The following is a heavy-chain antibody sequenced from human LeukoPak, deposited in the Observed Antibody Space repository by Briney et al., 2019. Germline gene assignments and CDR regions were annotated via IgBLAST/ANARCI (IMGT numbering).Heavy chain of an antibody. CDR2: INPSAGST. CDR1: GYTFSSYY. CDR3: ARERYCSGGSCYSGALDT. Sequence: ASVKVSCKASGYTFSSYYIHWVRQAPGQGLEWMGIINPSAGSTSYAQKFQGRVTMTTDTSTSTAYMELRSLRSDDRAVYYCARERYCSGGSCYSGALDTWGQGTMVTVSS. J-gene: IGHJ3*02. D-gene: IGHD2-15*01. V-gene: IGHV1-46*01.